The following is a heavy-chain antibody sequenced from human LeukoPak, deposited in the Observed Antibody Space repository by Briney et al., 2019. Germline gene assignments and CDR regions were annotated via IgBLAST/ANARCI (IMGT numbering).Heavy chain of an antibody. CDR2: ISSSGSTI. J-gene: IGHJ4*02. V-gene: IGHV3-11*04. CDR3: ARDPSSSGSHFDY. Sequence: GGSLRLSYAASGFTFSDYYMSWIRQAPGKGLEWVSYISSSGSTIYYADSVKGRFTISRDNAKNSLYLQMNSLRAEDTAVYYCARDPSSSGSHFDYWGQGTLVTVSS. D-gene: IGHD3-22*01. CDR1: GFTFSDYY.